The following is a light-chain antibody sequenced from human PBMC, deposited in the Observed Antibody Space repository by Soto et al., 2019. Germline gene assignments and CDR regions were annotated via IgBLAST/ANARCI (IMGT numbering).Light chain of an antibody. V-gene: IGKV1-5*01. J-gene: IGKJ1*01. CDR2: DAS. CDR3: RQYTNTNNPWM. Sequence: DIKVTQSPPTLSASVGDRVTITCRASQTISTWMAWYQQKPGKAPKLLVYDASTLQSGVASRFSGSGSGTEFTLIISGLQPDDSATYYCRQYTNTNNPWMFGQGTKVDIK. CDR1: QTISTW.